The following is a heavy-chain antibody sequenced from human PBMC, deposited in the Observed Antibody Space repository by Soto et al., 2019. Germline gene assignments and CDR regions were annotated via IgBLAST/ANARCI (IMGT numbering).Heavy chain of an antibody. CDR2: ISYDGSNK. D-gene: IGHD2-2*01. V-gene: IGHV3-30-3*01. CDR3: ARGPSSLTRFDY. J-gene: IGHJ4*02. Sequence: GSLRLSCAASGFTFSSYAMHWVRQAPGKGLEWVAVISYDGSNKYYADSVKGRFTISRDNSKNMLYLQMNSLRAEDTAVYYCARGPSSLTRFDYWGQGTLVTVSS. CDR1: GFTFSSYA.